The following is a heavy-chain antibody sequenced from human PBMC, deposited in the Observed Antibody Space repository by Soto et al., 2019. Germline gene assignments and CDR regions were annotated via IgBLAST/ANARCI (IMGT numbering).Heavy chain of an antibody. CDR2: IWYDGSNK. Sequence: GSLRLSCAASGFTFGDYAMHWVRQAPGKGLEWVAVIWYDGSNKYYADSVKGRFTISRDNSKNTLYLQMNSLRAEDTAVYYCARDKPPRISYYDSSGTFDYWGQGTLVTVSS. CDR1: GFTFGDYA. V-gene: IGHV3-33*08. J-gene: IGHJ4*02. CDR3: ARDKPPRISYYDSSGTFDY. D-gene: IGHD3-22*01.